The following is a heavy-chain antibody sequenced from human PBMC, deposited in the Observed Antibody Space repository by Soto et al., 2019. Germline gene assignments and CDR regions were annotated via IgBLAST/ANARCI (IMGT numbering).Heavy chain of an antibody. V-gene: IGHV4-30-2*01. D-gene: IGHD5-18*01. CDR3: ARERGGYGLFDS. J-gene: IGHJ4*02. Sequence: SETLSLTCTVSGSSISNAAYSWSWIRQPPGKGLEWIGYIYPSGVPFYNPSLRSRVTISIDRSNDQFSLNLKSVTAADTAVYYCARERGGYGLFDSWGQGTLVTVSS. CDR1: GSSISNAAYS. CDR2: IYPSGVP.